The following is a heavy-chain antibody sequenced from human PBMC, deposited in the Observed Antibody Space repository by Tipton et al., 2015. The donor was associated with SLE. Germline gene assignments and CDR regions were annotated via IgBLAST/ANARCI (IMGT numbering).Heavy chain of an antibody. CDR2: INHGGGT. J-gene: IGHJ5*02. CDR3: ARWFVDYCSVDSCPNWFDP. Sequence: LRLSCAVHGGSVSGYFWSWIRQSPGKGLEWLGEINHGGGTNYNPSLKSRLTILIDTAKNHFSLNLNSVTAADTAVYYCARWFVDYCSVDSCPNWFDPWGQGTLVTVFS. CDR1: GGSVSGYF. V-gene: IGHV4-34*01. D-gene: IGHD2-15*01.